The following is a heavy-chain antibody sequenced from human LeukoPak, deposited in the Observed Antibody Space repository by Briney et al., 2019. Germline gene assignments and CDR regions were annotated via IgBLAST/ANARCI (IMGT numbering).Heavy chain of an antibody. CDR1: GFTFSRYW. J-gene: IGHJ4*01. D-gene: IGHD2/OR15-2a*01. Sequence: GGSLRLSCAASGFTFSRYWMHWVRQAPGKGLVWVSRINSDGSSTTYADSVKGRFTISRDNAKNTLYLQMDSLRAEDTAVYYCARDRATEYSFRYWGHGTLVTVSS. V-gene: IGHV3-74*03. CDR2: INSDGSST. CDR3: ARDRATEYSFRY.